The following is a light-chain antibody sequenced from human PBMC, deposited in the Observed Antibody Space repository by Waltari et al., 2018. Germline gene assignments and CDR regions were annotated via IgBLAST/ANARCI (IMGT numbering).Light chain of an antibody. CDR3: YSYAGSSSFV. J-gene: IGLJ1*01. CDR2: DVN. V-gene: IGLV2-11*01. CDR1: ISSFGGHNN. Sequence: QSALTKPRSVSGSPGQSVTLSCTGTISSFGGHNNSPWYQQHPGKAPKLMIYDVNKRPSGVPDRFSGSKSGNTASLTISGLQGEDEADYYCYSYAGSSSFVFGTGTEIIVL.